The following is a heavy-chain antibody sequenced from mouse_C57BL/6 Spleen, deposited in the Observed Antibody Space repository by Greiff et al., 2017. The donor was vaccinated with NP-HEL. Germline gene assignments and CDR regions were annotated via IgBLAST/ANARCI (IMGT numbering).Heavy chain of an antibody. V-gene: IGHV3-6*01. Sequence: EVKLVESGPGLVKPSQSLSLTCSVTGYSITSGYYWNWIRQFPGNKLEWMGYISYDGSNNYNPSLKNRISITRDTSKNQFFLKLNSVTTEDTATYYCARESNYAVYFDYWGQGTTLTVSS. CDR1: GYSITSGYY. CDR3: ARESNYAVYFDY. D-gene: IGHD2-5*01. CDR2: ISYDGSN. J-gene: IGHJ2*01.